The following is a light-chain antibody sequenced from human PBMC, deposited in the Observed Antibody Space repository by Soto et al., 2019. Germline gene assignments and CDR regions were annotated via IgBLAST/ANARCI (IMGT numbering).Light chain of an antibody. Sequence: EIVLTQSPGTLSLSPGERATLSCRASQSVRSTYLAWYQQKPGQAPRLLIYGASSRATGIPDRFSGSGSGTDFTLTISSLQSEDFAVYYCQQYNNWPITFGQGTRLETK. V-gene: IGKV3-20*01. CDR1: QSVRSTY. CDR2: GAS. J-gene: IGKJ5*01. CDR3: QQYNNWPIT.